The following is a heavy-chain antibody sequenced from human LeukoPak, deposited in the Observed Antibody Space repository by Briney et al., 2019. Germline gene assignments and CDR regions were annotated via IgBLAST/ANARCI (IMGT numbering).Heavy chain of an antibody. CDR2: IYTSGST. D-gene: IGHD3-10*01. Sequence: SETLSLTCAVYGGSFSGYYWSWIRQPPGKGLEWIGRIYTSGSTNYNPSLKSRVTISVDTSKNQFSLKLSSVTAADTAVYYCARAGAMVRVFDPWGQGTLVTVSS. CDR1: GGSFSGYY. J-gene: IGHJ5*02. V-gene: IGHV4-4*08. CDR3: ARAGAMVRVFDP.